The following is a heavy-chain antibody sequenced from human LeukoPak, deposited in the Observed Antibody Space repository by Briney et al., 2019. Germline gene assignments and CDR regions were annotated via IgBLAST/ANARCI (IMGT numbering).Heavy chain of an antibody. CDR1: GGSISSGSYH. V-gene: IGHV4-61*02. J-gene: IGHJ4*02. Sequence: PSETLSLTCTVSGGSISSGSYHWNWIRQPAGKGLEWIGRIYTSGSTNYNPSLKSRVTISVDTSKDQFSLKLSSVTAADTAVYYCARDYGLGRLDYWGQGTLVTVSS. D-gene: IGHD7-27*01. CDR2: IYTSGST. CDR3: ARDYGLGRLDY.